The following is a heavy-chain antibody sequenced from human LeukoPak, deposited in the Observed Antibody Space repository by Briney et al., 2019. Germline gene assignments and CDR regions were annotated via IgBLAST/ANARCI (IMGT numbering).Heavy chain of an antibody. CDR3: LRALAATVGLWYFDY. CDR1: GFTFGDYP. V-gene: IGHV3-49*04. CDR2: ITSKXYGETA. D-gene: IGHD3-10*01. Sequence: GGSLRLSCTASGFTFGDYPMXXXXXXXXXXXXXXXXITSKXYGETAEYXXXXXXXXTISRDDSTSIAYLQMNSLQTDDTAVYYCLRALAATVGLWYFDYSGQGTLVTVSS. J-gene: IGHJ4*02.